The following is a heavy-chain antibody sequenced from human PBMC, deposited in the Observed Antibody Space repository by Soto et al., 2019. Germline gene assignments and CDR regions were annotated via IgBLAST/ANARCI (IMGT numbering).Heavy chain of an antibody. V-gene: IGHV1-69*13. CDR2: IIPIFGTA. CDR3: ARGALPWIQLWQHSAFDY. J-gene: IGHJ4*02. CDR1: GGTFSSYA. D-gene: IGHD5-18*01. Sequence: SVKVSCKASGGTFSSYAISWVRQAPGQGLEWMGGIIPIFGTANYAQKFQGRVTITADESTSTAYMELSSLRSEDTAVYYCARGALPWIQLWQHSAFDYWGQGTLVTVSS.